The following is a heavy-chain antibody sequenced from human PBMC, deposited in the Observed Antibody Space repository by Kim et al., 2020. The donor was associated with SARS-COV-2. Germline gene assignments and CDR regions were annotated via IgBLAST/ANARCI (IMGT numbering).Heavy chain of an antibody. V-gene: IGHV3-23*01. CDR3: AKKRGDRSHYLFDS. Sequence: ADSVKGRLTIARETSKNTRYLQMNNLRAEDTAVYYCAKKRGDRSHYLFDSWGQGTLVTVSS. D-gene: IGHD4-4*01. J-gene: IGHJ4*02.